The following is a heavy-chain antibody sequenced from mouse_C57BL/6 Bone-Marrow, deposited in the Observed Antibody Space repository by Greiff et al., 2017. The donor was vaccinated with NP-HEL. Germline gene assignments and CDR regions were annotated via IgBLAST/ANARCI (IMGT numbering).Heavy chain of an antibody. CDR3: ARHRGLRWYFDV. V-gene: IGHV5-15*01. J-gene: IGHJ1*03. CDR2: ISNLAYSI. CDR1: GFTFSDYG. D-gene: IGHD2-4*01. Sequence: EVKVVESGGGLVQPGGSLKLSCAASGFTFSDYGMAWVRQAPRKGPEWVAFISNLAYSIYYADTVTGRFTISRENAKNTLYLEMSSLRSEDTAMYYCARHRGLRWYFDVWGTGTTVTVSS.